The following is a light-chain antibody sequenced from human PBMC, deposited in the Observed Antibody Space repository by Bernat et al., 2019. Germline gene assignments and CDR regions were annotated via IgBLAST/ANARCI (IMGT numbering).Light chain of an antibody. V-gene: IGKV1-8*01. Sequence: VTITCRASQHINSWLAWYQLKPGKAPKLLIYNASNLQSGVPSRFSGTGSGTHFSLTISRLQSEDFSTYSFQHYSGRPPYTFGQGTKVEMK. J-gene: IGKJ2*01. CDR3: QHYSGRPPYT. CDR1: QHINSW. CDR2: NAS.